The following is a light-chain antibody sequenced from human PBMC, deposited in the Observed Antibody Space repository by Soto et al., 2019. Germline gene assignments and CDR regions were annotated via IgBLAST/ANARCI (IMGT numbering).Light chain of an antibody. V-gene: IGKV3-15*01. CDR2: DAS. Sequence: EIVMTQSPATLSVSPGVGATLSCRASQSVSGKLAWYQQKPGQAPRLLIYDASTRATGIPARFSGSGSGTEFTLTISGLQSEDFAVYYCQQYNNWPPGTFGQGTKVEIK. CDR3: QQYNNWPPGT. J-gene: IGKJ1*01. CDR1: QSVSGK.